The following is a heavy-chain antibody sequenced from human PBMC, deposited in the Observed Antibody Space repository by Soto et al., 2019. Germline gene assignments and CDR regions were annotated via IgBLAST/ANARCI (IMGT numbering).Heavy chain of an antibody. D-gene: IGHD2-15*01. CDR2: IYTSGST. CDR1: GGSISSYY. J-gene: IGHJ3*02. CDR3: AREGYCSGGSCYAYAFDI. V-gene: IGHV4-4*07. Sequence: PSETLSLTCTVSGGSISSYYWSWIRQPAGKGLEWIGRIYTSGSTNYNPSLKSRVTMPVDTSKNQFSLKLSSVTAADTAVYYCAREGYCSGGSCYAYAFDICGQGTMVTV.